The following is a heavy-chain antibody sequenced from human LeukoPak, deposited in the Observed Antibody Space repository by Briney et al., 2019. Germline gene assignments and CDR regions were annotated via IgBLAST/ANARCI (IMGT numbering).Heavy chain of an antibody. J-gene: IGHJ6*03. Sequence: GGSLRLSCAASGFTFSDYYMNWVRQAPGKGLEWLSHISISGTTIHYADSVKGRFTISRDNAKNSVYLQMTSLRAEDTAVYYCARGDDYMDVWGKGTTVTVSS. CDR1: GFTFSDYY. CDR3: ARGDDYMDV. CDR2: ISISGTTI. V-gene: IGHV3-11*04.